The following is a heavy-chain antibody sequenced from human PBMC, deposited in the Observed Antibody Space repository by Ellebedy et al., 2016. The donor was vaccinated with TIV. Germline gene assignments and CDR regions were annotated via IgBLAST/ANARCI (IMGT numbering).Heavy chain of an antibody. V-gene: IGHV3-74*01. CDR2: IKTDGSKT. CDR3: ARGPDSSGGYRGFDY. CDR1: GFTFRNYW. Sequence: PGGSLRLSCATSGFTFRNYWMHWVRQGPGNGLVWVSRIKTDGSKTSYADSVRGRFTISRDNAKNTVYLEMNSLRVEDTAVYYCARGPDSSGGYRGFDYWGQGTLVTVSS. D-gene: IGHD6-19*01. J-gene: IGHJ4*02.